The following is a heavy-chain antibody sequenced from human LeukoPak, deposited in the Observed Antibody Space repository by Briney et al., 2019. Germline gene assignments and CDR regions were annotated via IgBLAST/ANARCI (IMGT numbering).Heavy chain of an antibody. CDR3: ARVGGGLRSHFDY. CDR1: GGSISSGGYY. J-gene: IGHJ4*02. V-gene: IGHV4-31*03. CDR2: IYYSGST. Sequence: SQTLSLTRTVSGGSISSGGYYWSWIRQHPGRGLEWIGYIYYSGSTYYNPSLKSRVTISVDTSKNQFSLKLSSVTAADTAVYYCARVGGGLRSHFDYWGQGTLVTVSS. D-gene: IGHD5-12*01.